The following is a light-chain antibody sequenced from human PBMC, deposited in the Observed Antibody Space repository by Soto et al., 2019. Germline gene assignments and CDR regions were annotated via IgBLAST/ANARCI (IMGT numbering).Light chain of an antibody. CDR3: CSYAGSSFWV. Sequence: QSALTQPASVSGSPGQSITISCTGTSSDVGSYNLVSWYQQHPGKAPKLMIYEGSKRPSGVSNRFSGSKSGNTASLTISGFQAEDEADYYCCSYAGSSFWVFGGGTKLTVL. CDR2: EGS. V-gene: IGLV2-23*01. CDR1: SSDVGSYNL. J-gene: IGLJ3*02.